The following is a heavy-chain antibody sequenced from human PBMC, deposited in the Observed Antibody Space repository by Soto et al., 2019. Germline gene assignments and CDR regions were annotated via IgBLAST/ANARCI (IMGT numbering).Heavy chain of an antibody. J-gene: IGHJ5*02. CDR2: IYHSGST. V-gene: IGHV4-30-2*01. Sequence: QLQLQESGSGLVKPSQTLSLTCAVSGGSISSGGYSWSWIRQPPGKGLEWIGYIYHSGSTYYNPSLKSRVTLPVARSKTQFSLKLRSVTAADTAVYYCARDRACSGGSCYFSGWFDPWGQGTLVTVSS. CDR1: GGSISSGGYS. D-gene: IGHD2-15*01. CDR3: ARDRACSGGSCYFSGWFDP.